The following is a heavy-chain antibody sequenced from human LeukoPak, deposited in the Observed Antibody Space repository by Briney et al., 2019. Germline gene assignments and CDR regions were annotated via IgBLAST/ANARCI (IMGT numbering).Heavy chain of an antibody. CDR1: GASISSYY. J-gene: IGHJ4*02. D-gene: IGHD6-13*01. V-gene: IGHV4-59*01. CDR2: IYYSGST. Sequence: RPSETLSLTCTVSGASISSYYWSWIRQPPGKGLEWIGYIYYSGSTKYNPSLKSRVTISVDTSKNRFSLKLSSVTAADTAMYYRASGPYPAAGTDHQFDYWGQGTLVTVSS. CDR3: ASGPYPAAGTDHQFDY.